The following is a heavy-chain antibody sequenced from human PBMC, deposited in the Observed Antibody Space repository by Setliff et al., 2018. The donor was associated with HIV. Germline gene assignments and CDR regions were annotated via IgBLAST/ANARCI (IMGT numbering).Heavy chain of an antibody. J-gene: IGHJ4*02. CDR2: ISRSGDTI. Sequence: PGGSLRLSCTASGFIFRDYYMNWIRQAPGKGLEWISYISRSGDTIYYADSVKGRFTISRDNVKNSLSLQMNSLTTDDTAVYFCVTGSQLPMDYWGQGTLVTVSS. CDR3: VTGSQLPMDY. D-gene: IGHD1-26*01. V-gene: IGHV3-11*01. CDR1: GFIFRDYY.